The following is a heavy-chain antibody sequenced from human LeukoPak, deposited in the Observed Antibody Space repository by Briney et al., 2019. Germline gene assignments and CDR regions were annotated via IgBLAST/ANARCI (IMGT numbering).Heavy chain of an antibody. CDR1: GGSISRYY. CDR2: IYYTGST. V-gene: IGHV4-59*01. CDR3: ARAANCGGDCYYYFDY. Sequence: PSETLSLTCTVSGGSISRYYWNWIRQPPGKGLEWIGYIYYTGSTNYDPSLPSLKSRVTMSVDTSKNQFSLRLSSVTAADTAVYFCARAANCGGDCYYYFDYWGQGTLVTVSS. J-gene: IGHJ4*02. D-gene: IGHD2-21*02.